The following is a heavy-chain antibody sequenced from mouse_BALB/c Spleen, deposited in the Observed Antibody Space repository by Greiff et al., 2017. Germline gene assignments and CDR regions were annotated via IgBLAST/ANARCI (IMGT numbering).Heavy chain of an antibody. Sequence: EVMLVESGGDLVKPGGSLKLSCAASGFTFSSYGMSWVRQTPDKRLEWVATISSGGSYTYYPDSVKGRFTISRDNAKNTLYLQMSSLKSEDTAMYYFARPYYDYDGAPWYFDVWGEGTTVTVSS. CDR2: ISSGGSYT. D-gene: IGHD2-4*01. J-gene: IGHJ1*01. CDR1: GFTFSSYG. V-gene: IGHV5-6*01. CDR3: ARPYYDYDGAPWYFDV.